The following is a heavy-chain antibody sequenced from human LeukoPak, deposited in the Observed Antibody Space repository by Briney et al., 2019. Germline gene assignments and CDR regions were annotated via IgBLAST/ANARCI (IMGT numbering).Heavy chain of an antibody. CDR3: ARRSDDILTGPQYNWFDP. V-gene: IGHV3-23*01. CDR1: GFTSRKSV. CDR2: SDTDGDT. D-gene: IGHD3-9*01. J-gene: IGHJ5*02. Sequence: GSLRLSCVVSGFTSRKSVMSWVRQPPGKGLEWVSSSDTDGDTQYADSVKGRFTVSRDNSRNTLYLQMNSLRAEDTAMYYCARRSDDILTGPQYNWFDPWGQGTLVTVSS.